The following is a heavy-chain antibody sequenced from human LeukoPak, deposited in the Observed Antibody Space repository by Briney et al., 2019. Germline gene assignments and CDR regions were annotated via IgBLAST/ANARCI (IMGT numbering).Heavy chain of an antibody. CDR2: IYNSGST. J-gene: IGHJ4*02. Sequence: TSETLSLTCTVSGGSISVYYWSWIRQPPGKGLEWIGYIYNSGSTNYNPSLKGRLTISVDTSKNQFSLKLSSVTAADTAVYYCVRDRELGYWGQGTLVTVSS. CDR3: VRDRELGY. CDR1: GGSISVYY. V-gene: IGHV4-59*01. D-gene: IGHD3-10*01.